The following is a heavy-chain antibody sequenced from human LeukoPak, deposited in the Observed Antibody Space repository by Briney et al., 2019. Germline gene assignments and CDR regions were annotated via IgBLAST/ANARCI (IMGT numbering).Heavy chain of an antibody. V-gene: IGHV4-39*07. J-gene: IGHJ4*02. Sequence: SETLSLTCTVSGGSISTTSYYWGWIRQPPGKGLEWIGSIYYSGSTTYIPSLKSRATISQDTSKNQFSLKLTSVTAADTAVYYCARDSRSFDYWGQGALVTVSS. CDR3: ARDSRSFDY. CDR1: GGSISTTSYY. D-gene: IGHD6-25*01. CDR2: IYYSGST.